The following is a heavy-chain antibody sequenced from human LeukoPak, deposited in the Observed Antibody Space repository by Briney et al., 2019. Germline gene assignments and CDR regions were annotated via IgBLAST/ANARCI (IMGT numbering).Heavy chain of an antibody. CDR3: ARQPQVAHFDY. CDR2: ISTSGSSI. CDR1: GFTFSSFN. J-gene: IGHJ4*02. D-gene: IGHD2-15*01. Sequence: PGGSLRLSCATSGFTFSSFNMNWVRQAPGKGLEWVSAISTSGSSIYYADSVKGRFTISRDNAKNSLYLQMNSLRAEDTAVYYCARQPQVAHFDYWGQGTLVSVSS. V-gene: IGHV3-21*01.